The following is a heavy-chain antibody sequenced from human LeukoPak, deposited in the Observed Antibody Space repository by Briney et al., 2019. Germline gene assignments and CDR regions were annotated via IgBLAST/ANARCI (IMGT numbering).Heavy chain of an antibody. D-gene: IGHD3-3*01. V-gene: IGHV3-33*01. CDR3: ARDGLEVAGMDV. Sequence: GGSLRLSCEPSGFNFLSFGMHWPGPAPGRGREGVAVIWFDGSGESYADSVKGRFTISRDNSKNTLYLEMNSLRDEDTAIYYCARDGLEVAGMDVWGQGTTVIVSS. CDR1: GFNFLSFG. CDR2: IWFDGSGE. J-gene: IGHJ6*02.